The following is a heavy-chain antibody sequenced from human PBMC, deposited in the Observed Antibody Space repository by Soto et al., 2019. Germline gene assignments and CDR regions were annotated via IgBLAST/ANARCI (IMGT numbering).Heavy chain of an antibody. Sequence: SETLSLTCTVSGGSISSSSYYWGWIRQPPGKGLEWIGSIYYSGSTYYNPSLKSRVTISVDTSKNQFSLKLSSVTAADTAVYYCASSDYGDYGFDYYYYMDVWGKGTTVTVSS. V-gene: IGHV4-39*01. J-gene: IGHJ6*03. CDR1: GGSISSSSYY. CDR2: IYYSGST. CDR3: ASSDYGDYGFDYYYYMDV. D-gene: IGHD4-17*01.